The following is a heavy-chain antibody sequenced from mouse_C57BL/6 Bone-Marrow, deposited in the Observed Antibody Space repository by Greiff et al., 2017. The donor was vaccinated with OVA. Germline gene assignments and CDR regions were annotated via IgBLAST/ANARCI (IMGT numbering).Heavy chain of an antibody. J-gene: IGHJ2*01. Sequence: VKLQESGPGLVQPSQSLSITCTVSGFSLTSYGVHWVRQSPGKGLEWLGVIWRGGSTDYNAAFMSRLSITKDNSKSQVFFKMNSLQADDTAIYYCAKNRGYFPYYFDYWGQGTTLTVSS. CDR1: GFSLTSYG. V-gene: IGHV2-5*01. CDR3: AKNRGYFPYYFDY. D-gene: IGHD2-3*01. CDR2: IWRGGST.